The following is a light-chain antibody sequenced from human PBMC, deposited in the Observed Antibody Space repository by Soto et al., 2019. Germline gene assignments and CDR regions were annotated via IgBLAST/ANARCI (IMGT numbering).Light chain of an antibody. J-gene: IGKJ5*01. V-gene: IGKV1-9*01. CDR3: QQFKSYPIT. CDR2: GAS. Sequence: IQLTQSPSSLSASLGDRVTITWRASQGITTFLAWYQQKPGKAPKLLISGASILQSGVPSRFSGSGSGTDFTLTISSLQPEDFATYYCQQFKSYPITFGQGTRLEIK. CDR1: QGITTF.